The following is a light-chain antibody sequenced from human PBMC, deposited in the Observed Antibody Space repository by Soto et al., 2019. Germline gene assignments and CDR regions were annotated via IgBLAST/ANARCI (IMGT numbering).Light chain of an antibody. Sequence: DIQMTQSPSSLSASVGDRFTITCRASQIISSYLNWYQQKPGKAPKLLIYAASSLQSGVPSRFSGSGSGTDFTLTISSLQPEDFATYYCQQSYSTLPITFGQGTRLEIK. J-gene: IGKJ5*01. CDR2: AAS. V-gene: IGKV1-39*01. CDR3: QQSYSTLPIT. CDR1: QIISSY.